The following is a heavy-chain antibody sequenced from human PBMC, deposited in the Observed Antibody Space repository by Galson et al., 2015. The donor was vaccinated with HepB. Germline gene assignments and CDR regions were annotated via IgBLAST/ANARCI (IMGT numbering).Heavy chain of an antibody. D-gene: IGHD2-15*01. J-gene: IGHJ4*02. Sequence: QSGAEVKKPGESLKIPCKGSGYSFTTYWIGWVRQMPGKGLEWMGIIYPGDSDTRYSPSFQGQVTISADKSISTAYLQWSSLKASDTAMYYCARHEGRDCSGGSCYSGPPGDYWGQGTLVTVSS. CDR3: ARHEGRDCSGGSCYSGPPGDY. CDR1: GYSFTTYW. V-gene: IGHV5-51*01. CDR2: IYPGDSDT.